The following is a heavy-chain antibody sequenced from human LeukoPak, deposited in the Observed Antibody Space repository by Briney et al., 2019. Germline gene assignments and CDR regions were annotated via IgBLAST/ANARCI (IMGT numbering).Heavy chain of an antibody. Sequence: GGSLRLSCAASGFTFSSYSMNWVRQAPGKGLEWVSSISSSSSYIYYADSVEGRFTISRDNAKNSLYLQMNSLRAEDTAVYYCAREGSMVRASDYWGREPWSPSPQ. D-gene: IGHD3-10*01. CDR1: GFTFSSYS. V-gene: IGHV3-21*01. J-gene: IGHJ4*02. CDR2: ISSSSSYI. CDR3: AREGSMVRASDY.